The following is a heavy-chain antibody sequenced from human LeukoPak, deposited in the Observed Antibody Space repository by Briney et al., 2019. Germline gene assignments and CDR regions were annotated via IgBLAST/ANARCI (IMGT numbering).Heavy chain of an antibody. J-gene: IGHJ4*02. D-gene: IGHD6-19*01. V-gene: IGHV3-21*01. CDR2: ISSSSSYI. CDR1: GFTFRSYS. Sequence: GGSLRLSCAASGFTFRSYSMNWVRQAPGKGLEWVSSISSSSSYIYYADSVKGRFTISRDNAKNSLCLQMNSLRAEDTAVYYCARVEGSDWYLYYLDYWGQGTLVTVSS. CDR3: ARVEGSDWYLYYLDY.